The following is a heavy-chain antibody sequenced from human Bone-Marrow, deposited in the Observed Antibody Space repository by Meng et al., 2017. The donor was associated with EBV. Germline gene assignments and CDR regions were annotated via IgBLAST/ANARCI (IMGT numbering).Heavy chain of an antibody. D-gene: IGHD2-15*01. CDR2: IYYSGST. CDR3: ALAGPFDY. CDR1: GGSISSSSYY. J-gene: IGHJ4*02. Sequence: QLQLQESGPGLVKPSXXXSLTCTVSGGSISSSSYYWGWIRQPPGKGLEWIGSIYYSGSTYYNPSLKSRVTISVDTSKNQFSLKLSSVTAADTAVYYCALAGPFDYWGQGTLVTVSS. V-gene: IGHV4-39*01.